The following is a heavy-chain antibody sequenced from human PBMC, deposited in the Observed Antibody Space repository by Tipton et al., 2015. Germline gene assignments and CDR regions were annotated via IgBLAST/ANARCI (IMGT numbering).Heavy chain of an antibody. CDR1: GDSLSTYY. D-gene: IGHD5-24*01. CDR3: ATLVDGYSRSP. CDR2: IYYNGNT. V-gene: IGHV4-59*07. Sequence: TLSLTCTVSGDSLSTYYWSWIRQSPGKGLEWIGYIYYNGNTKYNPSLKGRVTILVDTSKNQFSLKVNSVTAADTAVYYCATLVDGYSRSPWGQGTRVTVSS. J-gene: IGHJ5*02.